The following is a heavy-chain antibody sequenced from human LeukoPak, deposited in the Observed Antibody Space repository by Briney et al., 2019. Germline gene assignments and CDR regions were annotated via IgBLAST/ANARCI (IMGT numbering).Heavy chain of an antibody. CDR3: ARVYQSAEYYFDY. D-gene: IGHD2-2*01. J-gene: IGHJ4*02. CDR1: GGSIDGYY. V-gene: IGHV4-59*01. Sequence: SGTLSLTCTVSGGSIDGYYWSWIRQPPGKGLEWIGYIYYTGSTEYHPSLKSRVTISLDTSKNQFSLKLTSVTAADTAVYYCARVYQSAEYYFDYWGQGNLVSVSS. CDR2: IYYTGST.